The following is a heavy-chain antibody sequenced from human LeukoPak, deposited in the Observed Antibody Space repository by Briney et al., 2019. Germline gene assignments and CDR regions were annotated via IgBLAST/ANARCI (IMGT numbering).Heavy chain of an antibody. CDR3: ARVPLRGELQD. CDR2: IYYSGST. CDR1: GGSISSSSYY. D-gene: IGHD1-26*01. J-gene: IGHJ4*02. Sequence: SETLSLTCTVSGGSISSSSYYWGWIRQPPGKGLEWIGSIYYSGSTYYNPSLKSRVTISVDTSKNQFSLKLSSVTAADTAVYYCARVPLRGELQDWGQGTLVTVSS. V-gene: IGHV4-39*01.